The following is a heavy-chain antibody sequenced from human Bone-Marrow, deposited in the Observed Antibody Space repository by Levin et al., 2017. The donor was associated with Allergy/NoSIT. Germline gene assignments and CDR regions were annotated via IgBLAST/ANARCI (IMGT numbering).Heavy chain of an antibody. D-gene: IGHD2-15*01. J-gene: IGHJ4*02. V-gene: IGHV5-51*01. Sequence: GGSRRLSCKTSSDSSANYWIGWVRQVPGKGLEWMGIIYPGDSDTRYNPSFQAQVTISADKSINTAYLQWSSLRTSDTATYYCAKGSDATGYYFDYWGQGTLVTVSS. CDR1: SDSSANYW. CDR3: AKGSDATGYYFDY. CDR2: IYPGDSDT.